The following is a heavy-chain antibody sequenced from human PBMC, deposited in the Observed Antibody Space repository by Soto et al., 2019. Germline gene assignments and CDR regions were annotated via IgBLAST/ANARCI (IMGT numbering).Heavy chain of an antibody. D-gene: IGHD3-3*01. V-gene: IGHV3-15*07. CDR1: GFSITNTW. J-gene: IGHJ4*02. CDR3: NSYPDFWGGHTPL. Sequence: EVQLVASGGGLVQPGGSLRLSCAASGFSITNTWMHWVRQAPGKGLEWVGRVKSKADGGTADYAAPVKGRFTVSRDDSKNTQYLQMTSLKMEDTAVYYCNSYPDFWGGHTPLWGQGTLVTVSS. CDR2: VKSKADGGTA.